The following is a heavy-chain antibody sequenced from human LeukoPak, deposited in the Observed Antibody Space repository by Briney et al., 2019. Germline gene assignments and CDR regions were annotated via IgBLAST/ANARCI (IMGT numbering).Heavy chain of an antibody. CDR3: ARARTGVDV. CDR2: IYYSGST. CDR1: GGSIGSYY. V-gene: IGHV4-59*01. Sequence: SETLSLTCTVSGGSIGSYYWSWIRQPPGKGLEWIGYIYYSGSTNYNPSLKRRVTISVDTSKNQFSLKLSSVTAADTAVYYCARARTGVDVWGQGTTVTVSS. J-gene: IGHJ6*02. D-gene: IGHD1-14*01.